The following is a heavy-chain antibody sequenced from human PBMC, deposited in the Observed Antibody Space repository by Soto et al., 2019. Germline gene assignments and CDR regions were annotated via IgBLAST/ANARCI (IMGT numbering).Heavy chain of an antibody. D-gene: IGHD3-10*01. J-gene: IGHJ3*02. V-gene: IGHV4-39*01. CDR1: GRSISSSSYY. Sequence: SETLSLTCTVSGRSISSSSYYWGWIRQPPGKGLEWIGSIYYSGSTYYNPSLKSRVTISVATSKNQFSLKLSSVTAADTAVYYWVKGGSGSYSNAFDIWGQGTMVTV. CDR3: VKGGSGSYSNAFDI. CDR2: IYYSGST.